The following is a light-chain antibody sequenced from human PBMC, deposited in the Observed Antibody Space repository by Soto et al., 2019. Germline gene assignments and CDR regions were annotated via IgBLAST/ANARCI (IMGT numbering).Light chain of an antibody. V-gene: IGKV3-11*01. Sequence: EIVLTQSPATLSLSPGERATLSCRASQSVSRYLAWYQQKPGQAPRLLIYDASNRATGIPARFSGSGSGTDFTLTISSLQSEDFAVYYCQQYNNWPPITFGQGTRLEI. CDR2: DAS. CDR3: QQYNNWPPIT. CDR1: QSVSRY. J-gene: IGKJ5*01.